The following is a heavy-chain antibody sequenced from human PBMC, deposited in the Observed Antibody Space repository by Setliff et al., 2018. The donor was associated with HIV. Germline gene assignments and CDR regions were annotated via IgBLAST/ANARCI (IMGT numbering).Heavy chain of an antibody. CDR3: ARARGPEGYPDS. Sequence: SETLSLTCTVSGGSINTGSYYWGWIRQPPGKGLESIGTIYYSGSTYYKSSLKSRLTISVDTSKNQFSLKMSSVTAADTAVYYCARARGPEGYPDSWGQGTLVTVSS. CDR1: GGSINTGSYY. J-gene: IGHJ4*02. V-gene: IGHV4-39*07. CDR2: IYYSGST. D-gene: IGHD1-1*01.